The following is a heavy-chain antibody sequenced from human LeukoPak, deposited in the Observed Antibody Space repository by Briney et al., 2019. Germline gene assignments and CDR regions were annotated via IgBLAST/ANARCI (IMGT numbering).Heavy chain of an antibody. Sequence: ASVKVSCKASGYTFTSYGISWVRQAPGQGLEWMGWISAYNGNTNYAQKLQGRVTMTTDTSTSTAYMELRSLRSDDTAVYYCARGWAKYCSGGSCLVYWGQGTLVTVSS. CDR3: ARGWAKYCSGGSCLVY. D-gene: IGHD2-15*01. CDR1: GYTFTSYG. CDR2: ISAYNGNT. J-gene: IGHJ4*02. V-gene: IGHV1-18*01.